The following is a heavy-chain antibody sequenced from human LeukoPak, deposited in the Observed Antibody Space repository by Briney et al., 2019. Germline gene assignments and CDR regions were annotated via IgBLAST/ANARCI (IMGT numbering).Heavy chain of an antibody. D-gene: IGHD3-22*01. CDR1: GFTFSSYW. CDR3: ARDFYYDSGGYYLREDAFDV. Sequence: GGSLRLSCAASGFTFSSYWMSWVRQAPGKGLEWVANIKQDGSEKYYVDSVKGRFTISRDNAKNSLYLQMNSLRAEDTAVYYCARDFYYDSGGYYLREDAFDVWGQGTMVTVSS. V-gene: IGHV3-7*01. CDR2: IKQDGSEK. J-gene: IGHJ3*01.